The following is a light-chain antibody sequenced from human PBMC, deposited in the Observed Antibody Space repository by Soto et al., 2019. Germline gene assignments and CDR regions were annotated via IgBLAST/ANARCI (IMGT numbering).Light chain of an antibody. J-gene: IGKJ4*01. CDR2: DTS. V-gene: IGKV3-20*01. CDR3: QQYGSSPGT. CDR1: QSVRDNY. Sequence: EIVLTQSPGTVSLSPVERATLSCRASQSVRDNYLAWYQQKPGQAPSLLIYDTSTRATGVPDRFSGSGSGTDFALAISRVEPEDFAIYFCQQYGSSPGTFGEGTKVDIK.